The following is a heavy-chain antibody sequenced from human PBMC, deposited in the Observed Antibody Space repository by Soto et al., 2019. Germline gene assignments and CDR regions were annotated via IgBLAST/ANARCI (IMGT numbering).Heavy chain of an antibody. D-gene: IGHD3-10*01. Sequence: GSLRLSYAASGFTFSSYDIHWVRQAPGKGLEWVAVISYDGRNKYYADSVKGRFTISRDNSKNTLFLQMNSLRAEDTAVYFCAKNHLIRGVIISGLDVWGQGTTVTVSS. V-gene: IGHV3-30*18. CDR1: GFTFSSYD. CDR3: AKNHLIRGVIISGLDV. J-gene: IGHJ6*02. CDR2: ISYDGRNK.